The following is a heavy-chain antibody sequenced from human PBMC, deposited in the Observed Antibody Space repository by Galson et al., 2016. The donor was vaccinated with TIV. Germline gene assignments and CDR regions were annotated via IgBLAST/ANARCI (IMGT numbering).Heavy chain of an antibody. V-gene: IGHV3-30*18. D-gene: IGHD5-18*01. Sequence: SLRLSCAAPGFIFSDYAIHWVRQAPGKGLEWVALISYGGNNKFYGDSVKGRFTISRDNSKNTVSLQMNSLRAEDTAVYYCAKDAGYSYGYDYGMDVWGQGTTVTVSS. J-gene: IGHJ6*02. CDR3: AKDAGYSYGYDYGMDV. CDR1: GFIFSDYA. CDR2: ISYGGNNK.